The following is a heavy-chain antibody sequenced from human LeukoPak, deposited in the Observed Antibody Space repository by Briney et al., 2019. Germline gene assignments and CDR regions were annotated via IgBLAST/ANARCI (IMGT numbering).Heavy chain of an antibody. D-gene: IGHD3-3*01. CDR1: GGSISSSSYF. Sequence: SETLSLTCTVSGGSISSSSYFWGWIRQPPGKGLEWIGSIYYSGSTYYNPSLKSRVTISVDTSKNQFSLKLSSVTAADTAVYYCASGAYYDFWSGYYGAHHGHYYYGMDVWGQGTTVTVSS. V-gene: IGHV4-39*07. CDR2: IYYSGST. CDR3: ASGAYYDFWSGYYGAHHGHYYYGMDV. J-gene: IGHJ6*02.